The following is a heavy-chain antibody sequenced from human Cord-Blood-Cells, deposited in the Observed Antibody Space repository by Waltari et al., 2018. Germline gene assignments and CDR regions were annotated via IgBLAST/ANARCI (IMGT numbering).Heavy chain of an antibody. CDR1: GYSPTELS. V-gene: IGHV1-24*01. D-gene: IGHD6-19*01. J-gene: IGHJ4*02. Sequence: QVQLVQSGAEVKKPVASVKVSCKVSGYSPTELSMHWVRQAPGKGLEWMAGFYPEDGETIYAQKFQGRVTMTEDTSTDTAYMELSSLRSEDTAVYYCATLPGIAVAGIPFDYWGQGTLVTVSS. CDR2: FYPEDGET. CDR3: ATLPGIAVAGIPFDY.